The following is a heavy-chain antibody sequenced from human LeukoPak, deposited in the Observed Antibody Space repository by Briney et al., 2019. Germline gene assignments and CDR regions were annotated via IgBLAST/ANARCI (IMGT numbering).Heavy chain of an antibody. CDR3: ARGGPDYGYYFEY. V-gene: IGHV4-59*01. D-gene: IGHD4-17*01. J-gene: IGHJ4*02. Sequence: SETLSLTCTVSGGSISSYYWSWIRQPPGKGLEWIGCSYYSGSTNYNPSLKSRVTISSDTSKNQFSLKLSSVTAADTAVYYCARGGPDYGYYFEYWGQGTLVTVSS. CDR1: GGSISSYY. CDR2: SYYSGST.